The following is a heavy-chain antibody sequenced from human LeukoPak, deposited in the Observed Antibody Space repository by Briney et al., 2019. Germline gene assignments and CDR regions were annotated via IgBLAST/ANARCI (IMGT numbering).Heavy chain of an antibody. Sequence: GGSLRLSCAASGFTFSSHWMDWVRQAPGKGLEWVANIKQDGSESYYLDSVKGRFTISRDNAKSSLYLQMNGLRAEDTAVYYCANARVGWGQGTLVTVSS. CDR1: GFTFSSHW. CDR2: IKQDGSES. J-gene: IGHJ4*02. V-gene: IGHV3-7*01. CDR3: ANARVG.